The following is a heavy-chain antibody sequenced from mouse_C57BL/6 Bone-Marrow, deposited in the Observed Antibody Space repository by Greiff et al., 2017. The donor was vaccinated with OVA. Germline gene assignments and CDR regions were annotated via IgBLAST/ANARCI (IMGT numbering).Heavy chain of an antibody. V-gene: IGHV1-63*01. CDR3: ARSFTTVFDY. J-gene: IGHJ2*01. Sequence: QVQLKQSGAELVRPGTSVKMSCKASGYTFTNYWIGWAKQRPGHGLEWIGDIYPGGGYTNYNEKFKGKATLTAVKSSSTAYMQFSSLTSEDSAIYYCARSFTTVFDYWGQGTTLTVSS. CDR2: IYPGGGYT. CDR1: GYTFTNYW. D-gene: IGHD1-1*01.